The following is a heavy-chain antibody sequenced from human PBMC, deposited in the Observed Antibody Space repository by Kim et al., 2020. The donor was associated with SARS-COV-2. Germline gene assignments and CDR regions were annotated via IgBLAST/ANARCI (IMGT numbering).Heavy chain of an antibody. CDR1: GYTLTELS. D-gene: IGHD4-17*01. Sequence: ASVKVSCKVSGYTLTELSMHWVRQAPGKGLEWMGGFDPEDGETIYAQKFQGRVTMTEDTSTDTAYMELSSLRSEDTAVYYCATGYGDYEVRWFDPWGQGTLVTVSS. V-gene: IGHV1-24*01. CDR3: ATGYGDYEVRWFDP. CDR2: FDPEDGET. J-gene: IGHJ5*02.